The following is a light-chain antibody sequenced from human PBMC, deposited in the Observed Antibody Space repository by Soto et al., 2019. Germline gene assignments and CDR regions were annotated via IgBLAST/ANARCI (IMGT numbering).Light chain of an antibody. CDR3: CSYAGSYTLAV. CDR1: SSDVGGYNY. J-gene: IGLJ1*01. Sequence: VLTQPRSVSGSPGQSVTISCTGTSSDVGGYNYVSWYQQHPGKAPKLMIYDVSKRPSGVPDRFSGSKSGNTASLTISGLQAEDEADYYCCSYAGSYTLAVFGTGTKVTVL. V-gene: IGLV2-11*01. CDR2: DVS.